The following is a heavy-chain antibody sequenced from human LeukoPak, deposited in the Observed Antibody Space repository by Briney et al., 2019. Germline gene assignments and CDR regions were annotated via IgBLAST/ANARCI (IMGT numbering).Heavy chain of an antibody. CDR3: ARTKPLDPFDF. J-gene: IGHJ3*01. V-gene: IGHV4-59*01. CDR1: GGSISSYY. CDR2: IYYSGNT. Sequence: AEAQSLTCTVSGGSISSYYWSWIRQPPGKGLEWIGYIYYSGNTYYNPSLKSRVTISVDTSKNQFSLKVNSVTAADTAVYYCARTKPLDPFDFWGQGALVTVPS.